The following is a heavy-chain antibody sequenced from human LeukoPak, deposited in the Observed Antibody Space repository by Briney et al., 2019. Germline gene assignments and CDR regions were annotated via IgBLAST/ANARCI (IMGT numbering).Heavy chain of an antibody. V-gene: IGHV3-49*04. CDR1: GFTFGDYV. CDR3: SIVSTYGSGIPRGLDY. D-gene: IGHD3-10*01. CDR2: IKSEKYGGTI. Sequence: GGSLRLSCTASGFTFGDYVMTWVRQAPGKGLEWVGFIKSEKYGGTIAYAATVKGRFTISRDDSESIAYLQMNSLEIEDTAVYYCSIVSTYGSGIPRGLDYWGQGTLVTVSS. J-gene: IGHJ4*02.